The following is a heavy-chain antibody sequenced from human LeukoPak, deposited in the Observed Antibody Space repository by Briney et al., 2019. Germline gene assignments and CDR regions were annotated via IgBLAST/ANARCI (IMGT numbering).Heavy chain of an antibody. V-gene: IGHV3-30-3*01. Sequence: GRSLRLSCAASGLTFSNYAMHWVRQAPGKGLEWVAVVSHDDSNKYYADSVKGRFTISRDNSKNTLYLQMNSLRAGDTAVYYCARGKSLPGTIHLIDYWGKETLVTSSS. CDR2: VSHDDSNK. D-gene: IGHD1/OR15-1a*01. CDR1: GLTFSNYA. CDR3: ARGKSLPGTIHLIDY. J-gene: IGHJ4*02.